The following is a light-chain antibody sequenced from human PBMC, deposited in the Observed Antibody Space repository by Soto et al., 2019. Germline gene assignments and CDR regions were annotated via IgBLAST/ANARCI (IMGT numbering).Light chain of an antibody. CDR3: QQYNSYSPWT. CDR1: QSISSW. J-gene: IGKJ1*01. V-gene: IGKV1-5*03. CDR2: KAS. Sequence: DIQMTQSPSTLSASVGDRVTITCRASQSISSWLAWYQQKPGKAPKLLIYKASSLESGVPSTFSGSGSGTEFTLTINSLQPDDFATYYCQQYNSYSPWTFGQGTKVDIK.